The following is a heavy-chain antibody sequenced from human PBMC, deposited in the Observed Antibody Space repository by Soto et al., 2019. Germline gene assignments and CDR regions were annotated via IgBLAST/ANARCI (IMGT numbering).Heavy chain of an antibody. D-gene: IGHD2-2*01. CDR3: ARDVTRIVVVPAAFGPNFPYYYYYMDV. Sequence: QVQLVQSGAEVKKPGASVKVSCKASGYTFTSYGISWVRQAPGQGLEWMGWISAYNGNTNYAQKLQGRVTMSTDTSTSTAYMELRSLRSDDTAVYYCARDVTRIVVVPAAFGPNFPYYYYYMDVWGKGTTVTVSS. CDR1: GYTFTSYG. V-gene: IGHV1-18*01. CDR2: ISAYNGNT. J-gene: IGHJ6*03.